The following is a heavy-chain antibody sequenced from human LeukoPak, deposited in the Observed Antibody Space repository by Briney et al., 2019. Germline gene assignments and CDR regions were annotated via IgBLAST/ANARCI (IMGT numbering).Heavy chain of an antibody. Sequence: SETLSLTCTVSGGSISSSSYYWGWIPQPPGKGLEWIGSIYYSGSTYYNPSLKSRVTISVDTPENQFSLKLSSVTAADTAVYYCARYYDSWSGYHDYWGQGTLVTVSS. V-gene: IGHV4-39*01. D-gene: IGHD3-3*01. J-gene: IGHJ4*02. CDR2: IYYSGST. CDR1: GGSISSSSYY. CDR3: ARYYDSWSGYHDY.